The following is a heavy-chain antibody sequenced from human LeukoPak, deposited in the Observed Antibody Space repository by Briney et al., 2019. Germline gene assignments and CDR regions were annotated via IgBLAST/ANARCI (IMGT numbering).Heavy chain of an antibody. CDR3: ARDGGLGTRQNDAFDI. CDR1: GGTLNSYA. D-gene: IGHD4-23*01. V-gene: IGHV1-69*06. Sequence: ASVKVSCKASGGTLNSYAISWVRQAPGQGLEWMGGIIPIFGTAHYAQKFQGRVTITADKSTSTAYMELSSLRSEDTAVYYCARDGGLGTRQNDAFDIWGQETMVTVSS. J-gene: IGHJ3*02. CDR2: IIPIFGTA.